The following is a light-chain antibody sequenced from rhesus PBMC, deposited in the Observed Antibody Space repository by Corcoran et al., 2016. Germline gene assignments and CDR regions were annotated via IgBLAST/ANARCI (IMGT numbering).Light chain of an antibody. V-gene: IGLV2-38*01. CDR2: EVI. CDR1: NSDIGSYYG. Sequence: QSALTQPPSVSKSLGQSVTISCTGTNSDIGSYYGVSWYQQYEGTAPRLLIYEVIKRPSVVSDRFSGAKSGNTASLTISGLKDEDEAHYYCCSYSIDNTYMFGSGTRLTVL. CDR3: CSYSIDNTYM. J-gene: IGLJ1*01.